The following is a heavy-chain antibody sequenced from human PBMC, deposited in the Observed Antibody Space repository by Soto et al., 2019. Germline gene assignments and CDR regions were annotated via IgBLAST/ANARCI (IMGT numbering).Heavy chain of an antibody. J-gene: IGHJ4*02. Sequence: GGSLRLSCAASGFTFSSYAMSWVRQAPGKGLEWVSAISGSGGSTYYADSVKGRFTISRDNSKNTLYLQMNSLRAEDTAVYYCAKDPLGYSSSSSADYWGQGTLVTVSS. CDR3: AKDPLGYSSSSSADY. CDR2: ISGSGGST. V-gene: IGHV3-23*01. CDR1: GFTFSSYA. D-gene: IGHD6-6*01.